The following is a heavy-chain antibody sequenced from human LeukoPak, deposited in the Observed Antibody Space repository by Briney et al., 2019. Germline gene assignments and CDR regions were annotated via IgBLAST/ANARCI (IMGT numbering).Heavy chain of an antibody. CDR3: ARHSGSGWHALGY. J-gene: IGHJ4*02. Sequence: EASVKVACKASGYTFSNYGISWVRQAPGLGLEWMGWTSYNGNTNYAQKFQDRVTMTTDTSTTTAYMELWSLESDDTAVYYCARHSGSGWHALGYWGQGTLVTVSS. D-gene: IGHD6-19*01. CDR1: GYTFSNYG. CDR2: TSYNGNT. V-gene: IGHV1-18*04.